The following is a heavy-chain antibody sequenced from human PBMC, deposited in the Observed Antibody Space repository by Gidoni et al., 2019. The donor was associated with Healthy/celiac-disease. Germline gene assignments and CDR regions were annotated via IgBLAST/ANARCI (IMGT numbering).Heavy chain of an antibody. CDR2: INHSGSP. CDR3: ARGSRRITMVRGVFDY. CDR1: GGSLSGYY. Sequence: QVQLQQWGAGRLKPSETLSHTCAVDGGSLSGYYWIWIRKPPGKGLEWIGEINHSGSPDYNPSLKSRVTISVDTSKNQFSLNLSSVTVADTALYYCARGSRRITMVRGVFDYWGQGTLVTVSS. J-gene: IGHJ4*02. D-gene: IGHD3-10*01. V-gene: IGHV4-34*01.